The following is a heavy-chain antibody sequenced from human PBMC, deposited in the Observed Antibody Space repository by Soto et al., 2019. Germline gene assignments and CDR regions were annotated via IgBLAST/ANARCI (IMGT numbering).Heavy chain of an antibody. J-gene: IGHJ4*02. CDR3: ARLVNIFDFDY. V-gene: IGHV5-51*01. Sequence: GESLKISCKGSGYSFTNYWIGWVRQMPGKGLEWMGIIYVGDSDTRYSPSFQGQVTISADKSISTAYLQWSSLRASDTAVYYCARLVNIFDFDYWGQGTLVTVSS. CDR1: GYSFTNYW. D-gene: IGHD2-21*01. CDR2: IYVGDSDT.